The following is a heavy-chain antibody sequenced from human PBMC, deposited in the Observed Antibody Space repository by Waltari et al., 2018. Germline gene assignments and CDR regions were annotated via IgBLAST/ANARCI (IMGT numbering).Heavy chain of an antibody. J-gene: IGHJ4*02. CDR1: GGSISSYY. CDR3: ARVEYSSSSPFFDY. V-gene: IGHV4-4*09. CDR2: IYTSGST. Sequence: QVQLQESGPGLVKPSETLSLTCTVSGGSISSYYWSWIRQPPGKGLEWIGYIYTSGSTNYTPSLKSRVTISVDTSKNQFSLKLSSVTAADTAVYYCARVEYSSSSPFFDYWGQGTLVTVSS. D-gene: IGHD6-6*01.